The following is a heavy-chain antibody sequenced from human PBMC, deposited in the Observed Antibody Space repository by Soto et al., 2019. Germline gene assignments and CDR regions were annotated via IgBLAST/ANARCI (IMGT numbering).Heavy chain of an antibody. J-gene: IGHJ3*01. Sequence: EVQLVESGGGLVQPGGSLRLSCAASGFTFSSYEMNWVRQAPGKGLEWVSYISSSGSTIYYADSVKGRFTISRDNAKNSLYLQMNSLRAEDTAVYYCAKGKSSNYVSHAFDVWGQGTMVTVSS. CDR1: GFTFSSYE. CDR2: ISSSGSTI. V-gene: IGHV3-48*03. CDR3: AKGKSSNYVSHAFDV. D-gene: IGHD3-10*02.